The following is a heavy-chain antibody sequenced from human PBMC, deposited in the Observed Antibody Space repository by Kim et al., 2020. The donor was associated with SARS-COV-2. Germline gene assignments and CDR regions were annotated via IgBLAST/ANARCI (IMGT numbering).Heavy chain of an antibody. J-gene: IGHJ4*02. D-gene: IGHD3-10*01. Sequence: TNYNPSLKSRVTISVDTSKNQFSLKLSSVTAADTAVYYCARGHLLWFFDYWGQGTLVTVSS. CDR3: ARGHLLWFFDY. CDR2: T. V-gene: IGHV4-34*01.